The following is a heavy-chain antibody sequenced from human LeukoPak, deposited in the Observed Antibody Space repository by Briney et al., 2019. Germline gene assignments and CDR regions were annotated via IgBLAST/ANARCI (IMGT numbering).Heavy chain of an antibody. J-gene: IGHJ3*02. Sequence: SVKVSCKASGGTFSSYAISWVRQAPGQGLEWMGGIIPIFGTANYAQKFQGRVTITTDESTSTAYMELSSLRSDDTAVYYCARSRSDYYDSSGYPDDAFDIWGQGTMVTVSS. D-gene: IGHD3-22*01. CDR1: GGTFSSYA. CDR3: ARSRSDYYDSSGYPDDAFDI. V-gene: IGHV1-69*05. CDR2: IIPIFGTA.